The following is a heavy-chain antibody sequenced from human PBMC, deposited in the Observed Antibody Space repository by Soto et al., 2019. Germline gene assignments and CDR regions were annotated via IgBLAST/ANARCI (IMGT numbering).Heavy chain of an antibody. J-gene: IGHJ4*02. CDR1: GFTFSSYA. CDR2: ISGSGGST. CDR3: ARDLSAYCGGDCYSGLDY. V-gene: IGHV3-23*01. D-gene: IGHD2-21*02. Sequence: EVQLLESGGGLVQPGGSLRLSCAASGFTFSSYAMSWVRQAPGKGLEWVSAISGSGGSTYYADSVKGRFTISRDNAKNTLYLQMNSLRAEDTAVYYCARDLSAYCGGDCYSGLDYWGQGTLVTVSS.